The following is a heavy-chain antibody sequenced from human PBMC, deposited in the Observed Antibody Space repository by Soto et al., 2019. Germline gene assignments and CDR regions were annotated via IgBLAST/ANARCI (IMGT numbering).Heavy chain of an antibody. V-gene: IGHV1-69*01. Sequence: QVQLVQSGAEVKKPGSSVKVSCKASGGTFSSYAISWVRQAPGQGLEWMGGIIPIFGTANYAQKFQGRVTITADESTSTAYMELSILRSEDTAVYYCARDTVEVPYSSSWHWFDPWGQGTLVTVSS. CDR1: GGTFSSYA. CDR3: ARDTVEVPYSSSWHWFDP. CDR2: IIPIFGTA. J-gene: IGHJ5*02. D-gene: IGHD6-13*01.